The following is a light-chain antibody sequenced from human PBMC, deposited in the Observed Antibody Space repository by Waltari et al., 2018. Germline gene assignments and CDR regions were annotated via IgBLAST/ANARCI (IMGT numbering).Light chain of an antibody. Sequence: QSALTQPASVSGSPGQPLPISCTGPSSDVGGSTYAPWYQQHPGKAPKLMLYEVSNRPSGVSNRFSGSKSGNTASLTISGLQAEDEADYYCSSYTSSSTLWVFGGGTKLTVL. V-gene: IGLV2-14*01. CDR3: SSYTSSSTLWV. J-gene: IGLJ3*02. CDR2: EVS. CDR1: SSDVGGSTY.